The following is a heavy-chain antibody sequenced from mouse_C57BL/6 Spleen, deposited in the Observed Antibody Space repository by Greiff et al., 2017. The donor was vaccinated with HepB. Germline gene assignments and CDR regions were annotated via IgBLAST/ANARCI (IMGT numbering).Heavy chain of an antibody. V-gene: IGHV3-3*01. CDR2: TFYSGIT. D-gene: IGHD1-1*01. Sequence: VQLKESGPSLVRPSQTLSLTCTVPGFSINSDCYWIWIRQFPGNKLEYIGYTFYSGITYYNPSLESRTYITRDTSKNQFSLKLSSVTTEDTATYYCARSPLRYWYFDVWGTGTTVTVSS. J-gene: IGHJ1*03. CDR3: ARSPLRYWYFDV. CDR1: GFSINSDCY.